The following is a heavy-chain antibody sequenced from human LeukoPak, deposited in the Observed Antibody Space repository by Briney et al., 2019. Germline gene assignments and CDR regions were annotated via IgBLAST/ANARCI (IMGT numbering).Heavy chain of an antibody. CDR3: AIAPMIVVVFPPRLDF. J-gene: IGHJ4*02. CDR1: GYTFTGYY. Sequence: ASVKVSCKTSGYTFTGYYMHWVRQAPGQGLEWMGWINPNTGGTNYAQKFQGRVTMTSDTSISTAYMELSGLKSDDTAMYYCAIAPMIVVVFPPRLDFWGQGTLVTVSS. CDR2: INPNTGGT. V-gene: IGHV1-2*02. D-gene: IGHD3-22*01.